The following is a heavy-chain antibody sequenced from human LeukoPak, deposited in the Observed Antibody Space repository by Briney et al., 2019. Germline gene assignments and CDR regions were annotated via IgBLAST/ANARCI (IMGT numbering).Heavy chain of an antibody. D-gene: IGHD3-22*01. J-gene: IGHJ4*02. CDR1: GFTFSSYA. CDR2: ISSSGSTI. CDR3: ARDHLLYYDSSGPPDY. V-gene: IGHV3-11*04. Sequence: GGSLRLSCAASGFTFSSYAMSWIRQAPGKGLEWVSYISSSGSTIYYVDSVKGRFTISRDNAKNSLYLQMNSLRAEDTAVYYCARDHLLYYDSSGPPDYWGQGTLVTVSS.